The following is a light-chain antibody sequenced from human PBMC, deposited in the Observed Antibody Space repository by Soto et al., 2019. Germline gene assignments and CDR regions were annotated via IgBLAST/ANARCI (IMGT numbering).Light chain of an antibody. J-gene: IGKJ3*01. CDR3: QQYDTLRVT. V-gene: IGKV1-33*01. Sequence: DIQMTQSPSSLSASVGDRVTITCQASQDISNYLNWYQQKVGKAPKLLIYDASNLETGVPSRFSGSGSGTDFTFTISSLQPEDIATYYCQQYDTLRVTFGPGTKVDIK. CDR2: DAS. CDR1: QDISNY.